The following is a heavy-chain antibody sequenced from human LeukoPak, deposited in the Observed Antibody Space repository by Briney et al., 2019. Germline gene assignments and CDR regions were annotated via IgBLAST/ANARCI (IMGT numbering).Heavy chain of an antibody. J-gene: IGHJ4*02. CDR2: MSSSDDGR. CDR1: GFAFSSYA. CDR3: AKAPVTSCRGAFCYPFDY. V-gene: IGHV3-23*01. Sequence: GGSLRLSCATSGFAFSSYAMSLVREAPGKGLEWVSAMSSSDDGRYYASSVRGRFTISRDTSRSTLYLQMNSLRAEDAAVYYCAKAPVTSCRGAFCYPFDYWGQGTLVTVSS. D-gene: IGHD2-15*01.